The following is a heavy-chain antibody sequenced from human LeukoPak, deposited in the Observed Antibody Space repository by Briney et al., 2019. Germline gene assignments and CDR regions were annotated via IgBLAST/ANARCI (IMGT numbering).Heavy chain of an antibody. CDR3: ARDVDTAMVRFDY. D-gene: IGHD5-18*01. V-gene: IGHV5-10-1*01. J-gene: IGHJ4*02. Sequence: GGSLKISCKGSGYSFTSYWISWVRQMPGKGLEWMGRIDPSDSYTNYSPSFQGHVTISADKSISTAYLQWSSLKASDTAMYYCARDVDTAMVRFDYWGQGTLVTVSS. CDR1: GYSFTSYW. CDR2: IDPSDSYT.